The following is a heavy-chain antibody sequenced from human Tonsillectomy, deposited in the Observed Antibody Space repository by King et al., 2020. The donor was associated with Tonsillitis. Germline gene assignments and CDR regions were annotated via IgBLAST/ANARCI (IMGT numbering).Heavy chain of an antibody. CDR2: INHSGST. D-gene: IGHD4-11*01. CDR1: GGSFSGYY. J-gene: IGHJ6*02. V-gene: IGHV4-34*01. Sequence: VQLQQWGAGLLKPSETLSLTCAVYGGSFSGYYWSWIRQPPGKGLEWIGEINHSGSTNYNPYLKTRLTISVDTSKNQFSLKVSSVTAADTAVYYCASGTIVTTSSNYAMDVWGQGTTVTVSS. CDR3: ASGTIVTTSSNYAMDV.